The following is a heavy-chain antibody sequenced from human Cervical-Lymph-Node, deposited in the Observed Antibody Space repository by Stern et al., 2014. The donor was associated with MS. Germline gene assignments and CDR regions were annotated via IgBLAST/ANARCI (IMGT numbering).Heavy chain of an antibody. V-gene: IGHV4-59*01. J-gene: IGHJ4*02. Sequence: LQLQESGPGLVKPSETLSLTCTVSGGSISSYYWSWIRQPPGKGLEWIGYIYYSGSTNYNPSLKSRITISVDTSKNQFSLKLSSVTAADTAVYYCARTSLKSGSSRFDFWGQGTLVTVSS. CDR3: ARTSLKSGSSRFDF. CDR1: GGSISSYY. D-gene: IGHD1-26*01. CDR2: IYYSGST.